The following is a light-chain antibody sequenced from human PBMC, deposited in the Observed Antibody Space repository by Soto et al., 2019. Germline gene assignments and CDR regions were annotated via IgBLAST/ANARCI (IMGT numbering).Light chain of an antibody. CDR1: QSXVYSDGHTY. V-gene: IGKV2-30*01. Sequence: DVLLTHSPLSLPXXLXXXXXXXCRSSQSXVYSDGHTYLNWFRQRPGQSPRRLIYKVSNLDSGVPDRFSGSGSGTDFTLKISRVEAEDVGVYYCMQGTHWPWTFGQGTKVDI. CDR2: KVS. CDR3: MQGTHWPWT. J-gene: IGKJ1*01.